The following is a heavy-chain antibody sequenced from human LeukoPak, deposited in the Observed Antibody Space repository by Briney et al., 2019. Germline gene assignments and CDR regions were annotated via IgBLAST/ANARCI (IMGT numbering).Heavy chain of an antibody. CDR2: IYYGGST. CDR1: GGSISSSSYY. D-gene: IGHD3-22*01. CDR3: ARQGTYYYDSSGD. V-gene: IGHV4-39*01. J-gene: IGHJ4*02. Sequence: SETLSLTCTVSGGSISSSSYYWGWIRQPPGKGLEWIGSIYYGGSTYYNPSLKSRVTISVDTSKNQFSLKLSSVTAADTAVYYCARQGTYYYDSSGDWGQGTLVTVSS.